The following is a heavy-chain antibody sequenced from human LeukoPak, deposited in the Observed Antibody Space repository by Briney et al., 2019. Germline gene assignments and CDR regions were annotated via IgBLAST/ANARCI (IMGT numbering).Heavy chain of an antibody. V-gene: IGHV4-39*07. D-gene: IGHD3-22*01. CDR3: ARDNRWDHYDSSGYSY. CDR1: GGSISSSSYY. Sequence: SETLSLTCTVSGGSISSSSYYWGWIRQPPGKGLEWIGSIYYSGSTYYNPSLKSRVTISVDTSKNQFSLKLSPVTAADTAVYYCARDNRWDHYDSSGYSYWGQGTLVTVSS. CDR2: IYYSGST. J-gene: IGHJ4*02.